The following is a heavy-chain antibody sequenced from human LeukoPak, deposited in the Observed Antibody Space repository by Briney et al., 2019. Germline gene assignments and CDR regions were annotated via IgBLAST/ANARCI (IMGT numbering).Heavy chain of an antibody. D-gene: IGHD5-18*01. V-gene: IGHV3-23*01. CDR1: GFTFSSYA. J-gene: IGHJ3*02. CDR2: ISGSGGST. CDR3: AKAVDTAMVRGAFDI. Sequence: GGSLRLCCAASGFTFSSYAMRWVRQAPGKGLEWVSAISGSGGSTYYRDSVKGRFTISRDNSKNTLYLQMNSLRAEDTAVYYCAKAVDTAMVRGAFDIWGQGTMVTVSS.